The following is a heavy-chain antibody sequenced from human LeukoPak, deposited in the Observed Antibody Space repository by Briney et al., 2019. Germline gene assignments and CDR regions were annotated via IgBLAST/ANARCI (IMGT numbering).Heavy chain of an antibody. CDR3: ARDPNSGYHDY. CDR1: GYTFTSYG. Sequence: ASVKVSCKASGYTFTSYGISWVRQAPGQGLEWMGWISAYNGNGDYQQNLQGRLTMTTDTSASTAYMELSSLRSDDTAVYYCARDPNSGYHDYWGQGTLVTVSS. D-gene: IGHD6-25*01. V-gene: IGHV1-18*01. CDR2: ISAYNGNG. J-gene: IGHJ4*02.